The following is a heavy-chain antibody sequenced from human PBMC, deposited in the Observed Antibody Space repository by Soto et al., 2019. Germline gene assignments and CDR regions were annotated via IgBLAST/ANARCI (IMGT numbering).Heavy chain of an antibody. J-gene: IGHJ5*02. CDR3: ARPAGRLANWFDP. D-gene: IGHD6-6*01. CDR1: GYTFTDYR. CDR2: INPSGAST. Sequence: QVQLVQSGAEVKKPGASVKVSRKASGYTFTDYRMIWVRQAPGQGLEWMGIINPSGASTNYAQKFQGRVTLTRDSFTSTVYMELSSLRSEDTAVYYCARPAGRLANWFDPWGQGTLVTVAS. V-gene: IGHV1-46*01.